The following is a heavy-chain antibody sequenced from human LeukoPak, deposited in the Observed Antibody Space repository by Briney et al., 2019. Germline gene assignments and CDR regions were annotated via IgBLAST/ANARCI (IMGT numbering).Heavy chain of an antibody. J-gene: IGHJ5*02. D-gene: IGHD6-19*01. CDR3: ARVWNSSGWYVDWFDP. CDR2: IYYSGST. Sequence: PSETLSLTCTVSGGSISSYYWSWIRQPPGKGLEWIGYIYYSGSTNYNPSLKSRVTISVDTSKNQSALKLSSVTSADTAVYYRARVWNSSGWYVDWFDPWGQGTLVTPSS. V-gene: IGHV4-59*01. CDR1: GGSISSYY.